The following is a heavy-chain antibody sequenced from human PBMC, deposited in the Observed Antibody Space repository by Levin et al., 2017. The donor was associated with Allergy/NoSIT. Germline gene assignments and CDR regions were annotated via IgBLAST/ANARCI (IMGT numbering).Heavy chain of an antibody. CDR2: MNSDSTYI. Sequence: GESLNISCAASGFTFNTRSMNWVRQAPGKGLEWVSSMNSDSTYIYYAESVKGRFTVSRDNDRNSMFLQMNSLRVEDTAIYYCTRDDTSGYYYIQESYDFWGQGTLVTVSS. CDR3: TRDDTSGYYYIQESYDF. V-gene: IGHV3-21*01. J-gene: IGHJ4*02. D-gene: IGHD3-22*01. CDR1: GFTFNTRS.